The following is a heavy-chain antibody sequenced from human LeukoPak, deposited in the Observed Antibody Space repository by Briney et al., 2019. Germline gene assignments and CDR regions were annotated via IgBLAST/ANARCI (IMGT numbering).Heavy chain of an antibody. V-gene: IGHV4-4*02. Sequence: SETLSLTCAVSGGSVSSSNWWSWVRQPPGKGLEWIGEIYYSGSTNYNPSLKSRVTISVDKSKNQFSLKLSSVTAADTAVYYCASRGEYYYDSSGYYVYWGQGTLVTVSS. CDR1: GGSVSSSNW. D-gene: IGHD3-22*01. CDR3: ASRGEYYYDSSGYYVY. CDR2: IYYSGST. J-gene: IGHJ4*02.